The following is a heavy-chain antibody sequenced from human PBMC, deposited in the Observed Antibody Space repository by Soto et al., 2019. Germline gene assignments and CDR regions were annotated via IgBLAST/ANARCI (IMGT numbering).Heavy chain of an antibody. CDR1: GGSISSYY. CDR3: ASAYCSSTSCVPNYYYYMDV. Sequence: PSETLSLTCTVSGGSISSYYWSWIRQPPGKGLEWIGYVYYSGSTNYNPSLKSRVTISVDTSKNQFSLKLSSVTAADTAVYYCASAYCSSTSCVPNYYYYMDVWGKGTTVTVSS. D-gene: IGHD2-2*01. J-gene: IGHJ6*03. CDR2: VYYSGST. V-gene: IGHV4-59*08.